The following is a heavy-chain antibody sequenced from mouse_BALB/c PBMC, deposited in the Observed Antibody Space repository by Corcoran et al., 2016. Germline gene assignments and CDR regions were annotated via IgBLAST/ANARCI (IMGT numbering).Heavy chain of an antibody. CDR1: GYTFTNYG. V-gene: IGHV9-3-1*01. J-gene: IGHJ3*01. CDR2: INTYTGEP. Sequence: QIQLVQSGPELKKPGETVKISCKASGYTFTNYGMNWVKQAPGKGLKWMGWINTYTGEPTYADDFKGRFAFSLETSASTAYLQINNLKNEDTATYFCASPLSFAYWGQGTLVTVSA. CDR3: ASPLSFAY.